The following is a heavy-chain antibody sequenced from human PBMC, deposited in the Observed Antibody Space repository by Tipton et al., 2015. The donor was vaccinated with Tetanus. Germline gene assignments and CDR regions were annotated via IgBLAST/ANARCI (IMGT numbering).Heavy chain of an antibody. CDR3: ARGGLHSIDRGDYPWFDP. Sequence: QLVQSGAEVKKSGASVRVSCTTSGYTFSGYYIHWVRHATGQGLEWMGWINPNSGGTHSAPRSQGRVSMTREPSVSTVYMDLSSLRYDDTAVYFCARGGLHSIDRGDYPWFDPWGQGTQVTVSS. V-gene: IGHV1-2*02. D-gene: IGHD4-17*01. J-gene: IGHJ5*02. CDR1: GYTFSGYY. CDR2: INPNSGGT.